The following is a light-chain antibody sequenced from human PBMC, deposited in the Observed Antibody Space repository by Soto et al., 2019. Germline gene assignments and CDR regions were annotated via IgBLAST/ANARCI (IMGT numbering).Light chain of an antibody. J-gene: IGKJ4*01. Sequence: DIQMTQSPSSLSARVGDRITITCQASQDVGVYLDWYQQQPGKAPKVLIYDSSNLKSGVPSRFSGSGSGTDFTLTISGLQPEDIATYYCRQYDSLPLTFGGGTKVEI. V-gene: IGKV1-33*01. CDR1: QDVGVY. CDR2: DSS. CDR3: RQYDSLPLT.